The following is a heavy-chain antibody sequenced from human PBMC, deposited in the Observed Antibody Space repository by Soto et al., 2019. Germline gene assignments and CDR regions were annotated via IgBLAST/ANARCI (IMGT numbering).Heavy chain of an antibody. CDR2: ISGSDDST. CDR1: GFTFSSYA. V-gene: IGHV3-23*01. D-gene: IGHD6-6*01. Sequence: EVQLLESGGGLVQPGESLRLSCAASGFTFSSYAMSWVRQAPGKGLEWVSVISGSDDSTYYADSVKGRFTISRDNSKNTLYLQMNSRSAEDTAVYYCAKRSSSSTFDYWGQGTLVTVSS. CDR3: AKRSSSSTFDY. J-gene: IGHJ4*02.